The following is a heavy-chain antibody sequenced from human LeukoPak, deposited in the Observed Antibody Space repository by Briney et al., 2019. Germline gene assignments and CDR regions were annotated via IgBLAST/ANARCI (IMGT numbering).Heavy chain of an antibody. Sequence: PVGSLRLSCAASEFTFSSYAMSWVRQAPGKGLEWVSAISGSGGSTYYADSVKGRFTISRDNSKNTLYLQMNSLRAEDTAVYYCAKLKTIFGVVIDYWGQGTLVTVSS. CDR2: ISGSGGST. J-gene: IGHJ4*02. CDR3: AKLKTIFGVVIDY. CDR1: EFTFSSYA. D-gene: IGHD3-3*01. V-gene: IGHV3-23*01.